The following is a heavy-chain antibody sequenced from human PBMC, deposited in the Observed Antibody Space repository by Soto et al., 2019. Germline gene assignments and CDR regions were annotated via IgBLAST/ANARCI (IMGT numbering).Heavy chain of an antibody. Sequence: EVQLLESGGGLVQPGGSLRLSCAASGFTFSSYVMSWVRQAPGKGLEWVSAISGSGGSTYYADSVKGRFTISRDNSKNTLYLQMNSLRAEDTAVYYCSSHGQWLNYYYYYMDVWGKGTTVTVSS. CDR2: ISGSGGST. V-gene: IGHV3-23*01. CDR1: GFTFSSYV. D-gene: IGHD6-19*01. CDR3: SSHGQWLNYYYYYMDV. J-gene: IGHJ6*03.